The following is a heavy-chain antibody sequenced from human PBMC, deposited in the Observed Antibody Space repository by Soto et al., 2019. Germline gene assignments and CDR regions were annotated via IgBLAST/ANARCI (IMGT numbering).Heavy chain of an antibody. D-gene: IGHD3-3*01. CDR1: GYSISSGYY. Sequence: SETLSLTCAVSGYSISSGYYWGWIRQPPGKGLEWIGSIYHSGSTYYNPSLKSRVTISVDTSKNQFSLKLSSVTAADTAVYYCARELYYDFWSTPNRFDPWGQGTLVTVSS. CDR2: IYHSGST. J-gene: IGHJ5*02. V-gene: IGHV4-38-2*02. CDR3: ARELYYDFWSTPNRFDP.